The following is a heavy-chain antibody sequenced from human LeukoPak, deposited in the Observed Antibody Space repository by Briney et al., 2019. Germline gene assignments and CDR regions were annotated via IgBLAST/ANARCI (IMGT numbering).Heavy chain of an antibody. CDR1: GGTFSSYT. J-gene: IGHJ4*02. D-gene: IGHD6-13*01. Sequence: ASVKVSCKACGGTFSSYTISWVRQAPGQGLESMGRIIPILGIANYAQKFQGRVTITADKSTSTAYMELSSLRSEDTAVYYCSCTAAAGTVDYWGQGTLVTVSA. V-gene: IGHV1-69*02. CDR2: IIPILGIA. CDR3: SCTAAAGTVDY.